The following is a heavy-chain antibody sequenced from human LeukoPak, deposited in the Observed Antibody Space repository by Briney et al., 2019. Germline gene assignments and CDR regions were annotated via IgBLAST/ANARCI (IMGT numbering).Heavy chain of an antibody. CDR3: ARDLRITIFGVPMVYYGMDV. CDR1: GYTFTSYG. V-gene: IGHV1-18*01. J-gene: IGHJ6*02. CDR2: ISAYNGNT. D-gene: IGHD3-3*01. Sequence: ASVKVSCKASGYTFTSYGISWVRQAPGQGLEWMGWISAYNGNTNYAQKLQGRVTMTTDTSTSTAYMELRSLRSDDTAVYYCARDLRITIFGVPMVYYGMDVWGQGTTVTVSS.